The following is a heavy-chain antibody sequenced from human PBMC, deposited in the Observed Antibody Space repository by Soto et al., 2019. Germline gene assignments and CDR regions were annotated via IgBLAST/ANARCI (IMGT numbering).Heavy chain of an antibody. V-gene: IGHV1-3*01. J-gene: IGHJ4*02. CDR3: ASEGIFCSGGSCYSD. D-gene: IGHD2-15*01. CDR1: GYTFTSYA. Sequence: QVQLVQSGAEVKKPGASVKVSCKASGYTFTSYAMHWVRQAPGQRLEWMGWINAGNGNTKYSQKFQGRVNITRDTSASTAYKELSSLRSEDTAVYYGASEGIFCSGGSCYSDWGQGTLVTVSS. CDR2: INAGNGNT.